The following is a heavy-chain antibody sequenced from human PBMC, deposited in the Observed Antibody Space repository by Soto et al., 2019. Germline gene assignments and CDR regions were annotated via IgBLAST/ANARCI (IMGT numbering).Heavy chain of an antibody. CDR1: RFTFSSYG. CDR2: ISFDGSDK. CDR3: AKVPSGTLDI. D-gene: IGHD1-1*01. V-gene: IGHV3-30*18. Sequence: QVQLVESGGGVVQPGRSLRLSCAASRFTFSSYGMHWVRQAPGKGLEWVALISFDGSDKYYADSVKGRFPISRDNSQNTLYLQMNSLRAEDTAVYYCAKVPSGTLDIWGQGTMVTVSS. J-gene: IGHJ3*02.